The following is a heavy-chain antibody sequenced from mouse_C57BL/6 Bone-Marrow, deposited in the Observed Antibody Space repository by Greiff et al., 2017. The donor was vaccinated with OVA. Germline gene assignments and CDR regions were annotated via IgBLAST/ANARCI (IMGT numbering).Heavy chain of an antibody. D-gene: IGHD2-13*01. CDR2: INPSNGGT. J-gene: IGHJ1*03. CDR1: GYTFTSYW. CDR3: ARGPSDYSDYEWYFDV. V-gene: IGHV1-53*01. Sequence: VQLQQPGTELVKPGASVKLSCKASGYTFTSYWMHWVKQRPGQGLEWIGNINPSNGGTNYNEKFKSKATLTVDKSSSTAYMQLSSLTSEDSAVYYCARGPSDYSDYEWYFDVWGTGTTVTVSS.